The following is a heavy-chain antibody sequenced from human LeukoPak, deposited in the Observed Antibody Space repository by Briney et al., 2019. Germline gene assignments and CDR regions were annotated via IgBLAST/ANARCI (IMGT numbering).Heavy chain of an antibody. J-gene: IGHJ4*02. CDR3: AIAAGWEQAY. CDR2: INQDGSAT. Sequence: PGGSLKLSCAASGFTFSGCAMHWVRQAPGKGLEWVANINQDGSATNYVDSAKGRFIVSRDNAKNSVFLQMSSLRAEDTAVYYCAIAAGWEQAYWGQGTLVTVSS. V-gene: IGHV3-7*01. CDR1: GFTFSGCA. D-gene: IGHD1-26*01.